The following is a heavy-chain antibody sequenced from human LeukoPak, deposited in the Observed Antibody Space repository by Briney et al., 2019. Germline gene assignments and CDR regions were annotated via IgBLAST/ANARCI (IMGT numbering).Heavy chain of an antibody. J-gene: IGHJ3*02. D-gene: IGHD2-2*01. CDR2: ISSSGSTI. CDR3: ARDGGYCSSTSCPGDI. Sequence: PGGSLRLSCAASGFTFSSYEMNWVRQAPGKGLEWVSYISSSGSTIYYADSVKGRFTISRDNAKNSLYLQMNSLRAEDMAVYYCARDGGYCSSTSCPGDIWGQGTMVTVSS. V-gene: IGHV3-48*03. CDR1: GFTFSSYE.